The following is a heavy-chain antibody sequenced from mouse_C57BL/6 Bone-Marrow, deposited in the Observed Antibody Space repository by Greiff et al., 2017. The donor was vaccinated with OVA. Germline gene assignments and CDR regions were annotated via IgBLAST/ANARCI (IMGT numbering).Heavy chain of an antibody. CDR1: GFTFSDYG. D-gene: IGHD5-5*01. CDR3: ARPWGYYLVAY. V-gene: IGHV5-17*01. Sequence: EVQLMESGGGLVKPGGSLKLSCAASGFTFSDYGMHWVRQAPEKGLEWVAYISSGSSTIYYADTVKGRFTISRDNAKNTLFLQMTSLRSEDTAMYYCARPWGYYLVAYWGQGTLVTVSA. J-gene: IGHJ3*01. CDR2: ISSGSSTI.